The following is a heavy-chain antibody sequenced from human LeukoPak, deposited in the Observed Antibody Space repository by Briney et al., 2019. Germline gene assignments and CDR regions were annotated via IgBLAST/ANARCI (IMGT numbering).Heavy chain of an antibody. Sequence: GGSLRLSCAASGFTFSSYAMHWVRQAPGKGLEWVALISYDGSNKYYADSVKGRFTISRDNSKNTLYLQMNSLRTEDTAVYYCARATVTNPLGYWGQGTLVTVSS. V-gene: IGHV3-30*04. CDR2: ISYDGSNK. J-gene: IGHJ4*02. CDR3: ARATVTNPLGY. D-gene: IGHD4-17*01. CDR1: GFTFSSYA.